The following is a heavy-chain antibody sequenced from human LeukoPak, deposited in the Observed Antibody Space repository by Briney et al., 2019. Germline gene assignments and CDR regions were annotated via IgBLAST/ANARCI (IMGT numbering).Heavy chain of an antibody. CDR2: ISSSSSTI. J-gene: IGHJ4*02. Sequence: GGSLRLSCAASGFTFSSYSMNWVRQAPGKGLEWVSYISSSSSTIYYADSVRCRFTISRDNSKNTLYMQMNSLRAEDTAVYYCVTESTGTLDYWGQGILVTVSS. V-gene: IGHV3-48*01. D-gene: IGHD3-9*01. CDR1: GFTFSSYS. CDR3: VTESTGTLDY.